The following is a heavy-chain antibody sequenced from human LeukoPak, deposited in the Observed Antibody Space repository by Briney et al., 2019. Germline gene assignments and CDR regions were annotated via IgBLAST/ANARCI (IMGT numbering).Heavy chain of an antibody. J-gene: IGHJ4*02. V-gene: IGHV1-2*02. CDR1: GYTFTGYY. CDR2: INPNSGGT. D-gene: IGHD2-2*01. Sequence: ASMKVSCKASGYTFTGYYMHWVRQAPGQGLEWMGWINPNSGGTNYAQKFHGRVTMTRDTSISTAYMELSRLRSDDTAVYYCARAKDIVVVPAAFYFDYWGQGTLVTVSS. CDR3: ARAKDIVVVPAAFYFDY.